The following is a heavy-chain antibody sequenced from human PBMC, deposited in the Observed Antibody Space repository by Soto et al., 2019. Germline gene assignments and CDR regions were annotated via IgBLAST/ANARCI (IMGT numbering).Heavy chain of an antibody. V-gene: IGHV1-69*13. CDR1: GGTFSSYA. D-gene: IGHD2-2*01. CDR2: IIPIFGTA. CDR3: ARVPAASIHRFDP. Sequence: ASVKVSCKASGGTFSSYAISWVRQVPGQGLEWMGGIIPIFGTANYAQKFQGRVTITADESTSTAYMELSSLRSEDTAVYYCARVPAASIHRFDPWXQGTLVTVSS. J-gene: IGHJ5*02.